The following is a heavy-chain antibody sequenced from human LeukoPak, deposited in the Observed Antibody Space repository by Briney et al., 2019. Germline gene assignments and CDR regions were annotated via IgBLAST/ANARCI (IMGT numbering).Heavy chain of an antibody. CDR3: ASNVAGKGDY. J-gene: IGHJ4*02. V-gene: IGHV3-23*01. CDR2: ITSSGDST. D-gene: IGHD6-19*01. Sequence: QSGGSLRLSCAASGFTFSSYAMSWVRQAPGKGLEWVSGITSSGDSTFYADSVKGRFTTSRDNAKNSLYLQMNSLRAEDTAVYYCASNVAGKGDYWGQGTLVTVSS. CDR1: GFTFSSYA.